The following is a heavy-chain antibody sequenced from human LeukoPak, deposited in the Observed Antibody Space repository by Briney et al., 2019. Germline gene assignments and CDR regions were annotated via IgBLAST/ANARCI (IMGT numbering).Heavy chain of an antibody. V-gene: IGHV4-34*01. Sequence: SETLSLTCAVYGAALSEYYWSWIRQSPGKGLEWIGEVAHKGPTVYSPTLNRKYNPSFKSRVTMSVDPSKNQFSLKLTSVTVADTATYYCVRQGTNSGYYLLDYWGQGHLVIVSS. CDR3: VRQGTNSGYYLLDY. D-gene: IGHD3-22*01. CDR1: GAALSEYY. CDR2: VAHKGPTVYSPTLNR. J-gene: IGHJ4*02.